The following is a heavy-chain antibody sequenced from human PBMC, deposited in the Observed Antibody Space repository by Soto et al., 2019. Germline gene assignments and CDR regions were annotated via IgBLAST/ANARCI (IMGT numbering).Heavy chain of an antibody. D-gene: IGHD6-13*01. Sequence: QVQLVQSGAEVKKPGASVKVSCKASGYTFTSYDINWVRQATGQGLEWMGWMNPNSGNTGYAQKFQGRVTMTRNTSISTAYMELSSLRSEDTAVYYCARGGSSSWDYYYYYYYMDVWGKGTTVTVSS. CDR2: MNPNSGNT. J-gene: IGHJ6*03. V-gene: IGHV1-8*01. CDR3: ARGGSSSWDYYYYYYYMDV. CDR1: GYTFTSYD.